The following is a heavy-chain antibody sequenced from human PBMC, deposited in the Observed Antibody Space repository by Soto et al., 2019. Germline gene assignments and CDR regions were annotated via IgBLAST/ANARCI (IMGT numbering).Heavy chain of an antibody. Sequence: GGSLRLSCAASGFTFSSYAMHWVRQAPGKGLEWVAVISYDGSNKYYADSVKGRFTISRDNSKNTLYLQMNSLRAEDTAVYYCAKAPRVVVPAATNYYGMDVWGQGTTVTVSS. CDR1: GFTFSSYA. CDR3: AKAPRVVVPAATNYYGMDV. CDR2: ISYDGSNK. V-gene: IGHV3-30*04. D-gene: IGHD2-2*01. J-gene: IGHJ6*02.